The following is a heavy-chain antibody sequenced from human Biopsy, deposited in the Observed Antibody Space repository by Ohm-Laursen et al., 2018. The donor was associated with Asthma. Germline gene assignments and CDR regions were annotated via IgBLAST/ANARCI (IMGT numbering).Heavy chain of an antibody. CDR3: ARITNDRIAAAGRYYYYGMDV. J-gene: IGHJ6*02. CDR1: GGSISSGGYY. D-gene: IGHD6-13*01. Sequence: GTLSLTCAVSGGSISSGGYYWSWIRQPPGKGLEWIGEINHSGSTNYNPSLKSRVTISVDTSKNQFSLKLSSVTAADTAVYYCARITNDRIAAAGRYYYYGMDVWGQGTTVTASS. CDR2: INHSGST. V-gene: IGHV4-34*01.